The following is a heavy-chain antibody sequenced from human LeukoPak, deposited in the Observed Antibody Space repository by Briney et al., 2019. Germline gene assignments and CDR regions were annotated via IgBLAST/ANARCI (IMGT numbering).Heavy chain of an antibody. CDR3: AREAGYCSSTSCYSPVPDY. J-gene: IGHJ4*02. V-gene: IGHV3-21*01. CDR2: ISSSSSYI. D-gene: IGHD2-2*01. Sequence: GGSLRLSCAASGFTFSSYSMNWVRQAPGKGLEWVSSISSSSSYIYYADSVKGRFTISRDNAKNSLYLQMNSLRAEDTAVYYCAREAGYCSSTSCYSPVPDYWGQGTLVTVSP. CDR1: GFTFSSYS.